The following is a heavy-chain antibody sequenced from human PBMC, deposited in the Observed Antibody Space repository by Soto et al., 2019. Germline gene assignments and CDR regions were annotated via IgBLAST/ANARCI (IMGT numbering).Heavy chain of an antibody. Sequence: EVQLVDSGGRLVQPGRSLRLSCVGTGLNFDDFAMHWVRQAPGKGLEWVSGTTWNSRVLAYADSVKGRFTISRDNARNSLYLQMDSLRDEDTALYYCAKGRYDFWSPYYFDSWGQGTLVTVSS. CDR3: AKGRYDFWSPYYFDS. CDR2: TTWNSRVL. D-gene: IGHD3-3*01. V-gene: IGHV3-9*01. CDR1: GLNFDDFA. J-gene: IGHJ4*02.